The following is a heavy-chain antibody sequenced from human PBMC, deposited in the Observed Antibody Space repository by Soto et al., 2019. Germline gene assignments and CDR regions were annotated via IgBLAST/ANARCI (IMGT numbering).Heavy chain of an antibody. V-gene: IGHV4-31*03. CDR2: IYYSGTT. CDR3: ASRTAVTTGGYFDY. D-gene: IGHD4-17*01. Sequence: QVQLQESGPGLVKPSQTLSLTCTVSGGSISSNGYYWSWIRQHPEKGLEWIGYIYYSGTTYYNPSLKSRVTISLDTSKNQCSLKLTSVTAADTGVYYCASRTAVTTGGYFDYWGQGTLITVSS. CDR1: GGSISSNGYY. J-gene: IGHJ4*02.